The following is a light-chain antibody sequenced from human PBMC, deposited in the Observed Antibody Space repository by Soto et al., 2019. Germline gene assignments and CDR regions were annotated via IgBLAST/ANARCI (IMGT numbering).Light chain of an antibody. J-gene: IGKJ3*01. V-gene: IGKV1-27*01. CDR2: AAS. CDR3: QKYSSVPV. Sequence: DIQMTQSPTSLSASVGDRVTITCRASQDIRNFVAWYQQKPGKAPKLLIYAASTLQSGVPSRFSGSGSGTHFTLTINSLQPEYVSTYSCQKYSSVPVFGPGTKVEIK. CDR1: QDIRNF.